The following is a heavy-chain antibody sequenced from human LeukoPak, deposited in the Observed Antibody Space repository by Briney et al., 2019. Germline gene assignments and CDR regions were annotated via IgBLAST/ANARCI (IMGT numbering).Heavy chain of an antibody. CDR2: IIPIFGTA. J-gene: IGHJ4*02. CDR1: GGTFSSYA. D-gene: IGHD6-13*01. V-gene: IGHV1-69*06. Sequence: GASVKVCCKASGGTFSSYAISWVRQAPGQGLEWMGGIIPIFGTANYAQKFQGRVTITADKSTSTAYMELSSLRSEDTAVYYCASSRRAAARSYFDYWGQGTLVTVSS. CDR3: ASSRRAAARSYFDY.